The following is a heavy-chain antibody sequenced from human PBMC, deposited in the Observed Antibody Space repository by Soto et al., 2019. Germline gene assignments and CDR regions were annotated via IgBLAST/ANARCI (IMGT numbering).Heavy chain of an antibody. J-gene: IGHJ4*02. D-gene: IGHD1-26*01. CDR1: GFNFRSYA. CDR3: AKRWGGSYYAAFDY. CDR2: ISGSGDST. V-gene: IGHV3-23*01. Sequence: EVQLLESGGGLVQPGGSLRLSCAASGFNFRSYAMAWVRQAPGKGLEWVSTISGSGDSTSYADSVKGRFTISRDNSKNTLYLQMNSLRPDDTAVYYCAKRWGGSYYAAFDYWGQGTLLTVSS.